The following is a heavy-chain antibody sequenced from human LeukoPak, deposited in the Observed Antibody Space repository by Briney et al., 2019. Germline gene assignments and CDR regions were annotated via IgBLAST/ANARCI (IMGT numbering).Heavy chain of an antibody. CDR1: GYTFTGYY. Sequence: GASVKVSCKASGYTFTGYYMHWVRQAPGQGLEWMGWINPNSGGTNYAQKLQGRVTMTTDTSTSTTYMELRSLRSDDTAVYYCARLVGLTSPPTYYMDVWGKGTTVTVSS. CDR3: ARLVGLTSPPTYYMDV. V-gene: IGHV1-2*02. D-gene: IGHD2-15*01. J-gene: IGHJ6*03. CDR2: INPNSGGT.